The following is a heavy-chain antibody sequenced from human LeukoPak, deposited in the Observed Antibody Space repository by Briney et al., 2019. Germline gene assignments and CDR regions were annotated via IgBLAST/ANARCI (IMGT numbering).Heavy chain of an antibody. CDR3: ARGRGSGYDFDY. Sequence: SETLSLTCAVYGGSFSGYYWSWIRQPPGKGLEWIEEINHSGSTNYNPSLKSRVTISVDTSKNQFSLKLSSVTAADTAVYYCARGRGSGYDFDYWGQGTLVTVSS. J-gene: IGHJ4*02. V-gene: IGHV4-34*01. CDR1: GGSFSGYY. CDR2: INHSGST. D-gene: IGHD5-12*01.